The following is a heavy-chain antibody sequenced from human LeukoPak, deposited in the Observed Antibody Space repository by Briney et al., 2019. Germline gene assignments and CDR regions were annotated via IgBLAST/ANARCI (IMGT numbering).Heavy chain of an antibody. CDR2: IDRGGSK. D-gene: IGHD5-18*01. Sequence: GGSLRLSCAASGFTVTSNYMNWVLQAPGKGLEWVSVIDRGGSKYYADSVKGRFTISRDNSKNTLYLQMNSLRAEDTAVYYCAKDSGYRYDNWGQGTLVTVSS. CDR3: AKDSGYRYDN. V-gene: IGHV3-53*01. J-gene: IGHJ4*02. CDR1: GFTVTSNY.